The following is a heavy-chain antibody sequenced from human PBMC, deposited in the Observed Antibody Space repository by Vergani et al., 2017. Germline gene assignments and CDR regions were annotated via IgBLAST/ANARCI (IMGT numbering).Heavy chain of an antibody. CDR1: GFTFSSYA. D-gene: IGHD3-16*01. V-gene: IGHV3-23*01. CDR3: AKGSLAGFMSGWFDP. CDR2: ISGSGGST. J-gene: IGHJ5*02. Sequence: EVQLLESGGGLVQPGGSLRLSCAASGFTFSSYAMSWVRQAPGRGLEWVSAISGSGGSTYYADSVKGRFTISRDNSKNTLYLQMNSLRAEDTAVYYCAKGSLAGFMSGWFDPWGQGTLVTVSS.